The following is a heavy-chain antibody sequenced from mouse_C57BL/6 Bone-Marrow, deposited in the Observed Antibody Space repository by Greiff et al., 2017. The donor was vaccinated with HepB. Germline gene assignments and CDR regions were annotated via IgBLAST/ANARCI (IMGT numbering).Heavy chain of an antibody. J-gene: IGHJ4*01. CDR1: GFTFTAYS. V-gene: IGHV7-3*01. CDR3: ASVDDYVLAMDY. D-gene: IGHD5-5*01. CDR2: IRNKANGYTT. Sequence: EVQLVESGGGLVQPGGSLSLSCAASGFTFTAYSMSWVRQPPGKALEWVGFIRNKANGYTTEYSASVKGRFTISRDNSQSILYLQMKAMRAEDRDTYICASVDDYVLAMDYWGQGTSVTVSA.